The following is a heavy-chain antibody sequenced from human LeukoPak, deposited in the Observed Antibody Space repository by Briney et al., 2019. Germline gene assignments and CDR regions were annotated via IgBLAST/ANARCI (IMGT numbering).Heavy chain of an antibody. CDR1: GGSFSGYY. J-gene: IGHJ6*03. Sequence: SETLSLTCAAYGGSFSGYYWSWIRQPPGKGLEWIGEINHSGSTNYNLSLKSRVTISVDTSKNQFSLKLSSVTAADTAVYYCARRYGAYYYYYMDVWGKGTTVTVSS. V-gene: IGHV4-34*01. CDR2: INHSGST. D-gene: IGHD4/OR15-4a*01. CDR3: ARRYGAYYYYYMDV.